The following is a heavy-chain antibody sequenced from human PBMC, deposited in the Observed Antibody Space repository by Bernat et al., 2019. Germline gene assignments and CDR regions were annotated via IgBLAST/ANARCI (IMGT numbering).Heavy chain of an antibody. CDR3: AGGGHSGAPTRLGNWFDS. CDR1: GFTFSNYA. D-gene: IGHD6-25*01. V-gene: IGHV3-30-3*01. J-gene: IGHJ5*01. Sequence: QVQLVESGGGVVQPGRSLRLSCAAPGFTFSNYAMHWVRQAPGKGLEWVAGISYDGSNEYYADSVKGRFTISRDNSKNTLYLQMSSLRAEDTAVYYCAGGGHSGAPTRLGNWFDSWGQGTLVTVSS. CDR2: ISYDGSNE.